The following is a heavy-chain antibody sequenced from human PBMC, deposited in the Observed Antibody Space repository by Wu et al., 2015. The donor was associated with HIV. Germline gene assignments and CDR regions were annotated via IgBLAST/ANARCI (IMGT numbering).Heavy chain of an antibody. Sequence: QVQLVQSGAEVKKPGSSVEVSCKGFGGTFSSYVISWVRQAPGQGLEWMGGIIPIFGTANYAQKFQGRVTITADESTSTAYMELSSLRFEDTAVYYCAREGYIELGYRTSVHYYDGRLGQGTTVTVSS. J-gene: IGHJ6*03. CDR2: IIPIFGTA. V-gene: IGHV1-69*12. D-gene: IGHD3-10*01. CDR3: AREGYIELGYRTSVHYYDGR. CDR1: GGTFSSYV.